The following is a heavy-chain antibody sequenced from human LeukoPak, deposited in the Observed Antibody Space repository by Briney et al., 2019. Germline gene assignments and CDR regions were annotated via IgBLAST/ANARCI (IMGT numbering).Heavy chain of an antibody. CDR3: ARVRCSSTSCTYYFDY. Sequence: GGSLRLSCAASGFTFSRNSMNWVRQAPGKGLEWVSSISSSSSYIYYADSVKGRFTISRDNAKNSLYLQMNSLRAEDTAVYYCARVRCSSTSCTYYFDYWGQGTLVTVSS. V-gene: IGHV3-21*01. CDR1: GFTFSRNS. CDR2: ISSSSSYI. D-gene: IGHD2-2*01. J-gene: IGHJ4*02.